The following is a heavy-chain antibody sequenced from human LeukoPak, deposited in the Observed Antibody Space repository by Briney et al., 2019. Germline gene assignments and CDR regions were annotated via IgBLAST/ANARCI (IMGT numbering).Heavy chain of an antibody. CDR2: IIPIFGTA. Sequence: SVKVSCKASGGTFSSYAISWVRQAPGQGLEWMGRIIPIFGTANYAQKFQGRVTITTDESTSTAYMELSSLRSEDTAVYYSARDKTEWELREFNWFDPWGQGTLVTVSS. D-gene: IGHD1-26*01. V-gene: IGHV1-69*05. CDR1: GGTFSSYA. J-gene: IGHJ5*02. CDR3: ARDKTEWELREFNWFDP.